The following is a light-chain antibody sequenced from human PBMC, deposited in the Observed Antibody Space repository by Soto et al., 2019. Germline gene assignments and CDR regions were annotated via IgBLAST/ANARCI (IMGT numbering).Light chain of an antibody. V-gene: IGKV3-11*01. CDR3: QQRSSWPFT. Sequence: VLTHSPATLSLSPGEGATLSCRASQSIGNYLAWYQQKPGQAPRPLIYATSNRATGIPARFSGSGSGTDFTLTISSLEPEDFAVYYCQQRSSWPFTFGPGTKVDI. J-gene: IGKJ3*01. CDR2: ATS. CDR1: QSIGNY.